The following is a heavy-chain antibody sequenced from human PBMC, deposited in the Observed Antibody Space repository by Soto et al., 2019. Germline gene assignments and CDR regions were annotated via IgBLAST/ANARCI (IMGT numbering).Heavy chain of an antibody. Sequence: PGGSLRLSCAASGFTFSSYAMNWVRQAPGKGLEWVSGISATGDNTYYVDSVKGRLTISRDNSKNTVYLQMNGLRAEDTAVYFCAKDTSGYGQPYHFDYWGQGTLVTVSS. CDR1: GFTFSSYA. D-gene: IGHD5-12*01. V-gene: IGHV3-23*01. CDR2: ISATGDNT. J-gene: IGHJ4*02. CDR3: AKDTSGYGQPYHFDY.